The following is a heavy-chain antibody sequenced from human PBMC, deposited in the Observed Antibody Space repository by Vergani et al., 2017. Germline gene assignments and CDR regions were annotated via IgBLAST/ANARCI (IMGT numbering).Heavy chain of an antibody. Sequence: EVQLVQSGAEVKKPGESLKISCQISGYSFTNYWIGWVRQMPGKGLECMGIIHPADSDTRYSPYFQGQVTISVDKSISTAYLQRSSLRASDSAMYYCARLYGRDSSGSKYFDYWGQGTLVTVSS. CDR2: IHPADSDT. V-gene: IGHV5-51*01. D-gene: IGHD3-22*01. CDR1: GYSFTNYW. CDR3: ARLYGRDSSGSKYFDY. J-gene: IGHJ4*02.